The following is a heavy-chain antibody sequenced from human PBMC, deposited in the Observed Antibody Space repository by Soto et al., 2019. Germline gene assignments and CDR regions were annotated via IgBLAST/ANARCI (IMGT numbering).Heavy chain of an antibody. CDR1: GFTFSSYS. J-gene: IGHJ4*02. CDR3: ARVNVAAGSFFDY. D-gene: IGHD6-13*01. CDR2: ISSSSSYI. V-gene: IGHV3-21*01. Sequence: GGSLRLSCAASGFTFSSYSMNWVRQAPGKGLEWVSSISSSSSYIYYADSVKGRFTISRDNAKNSLYLQMNSLSAEDTAVYYCARVNVAAGSFFDYWGQGTLVTVSS.